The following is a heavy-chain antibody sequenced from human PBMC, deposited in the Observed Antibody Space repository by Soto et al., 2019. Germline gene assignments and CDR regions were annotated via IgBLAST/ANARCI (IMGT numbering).Heavy chain of an antibody. J-gene: IGHJ4*02. V-gene: IGHV3-21*01. D-gene: IGHD3-3*01. CDR2: ISSSSSYI. CDR3: ARGGSRYYDFWSGYSDLDY. Sequence: GGSLRLSCAASGFTFSSYSMNWVRQAPGKGLEWVSSISSSSSYIYYADSVKGRFTISRDNAKNSLYLQMNSLRAEDTAVYYCARGGSRYYDFWSGYSDLDYWGQGTLLTVSS. CDR1: GFTFSSYS.